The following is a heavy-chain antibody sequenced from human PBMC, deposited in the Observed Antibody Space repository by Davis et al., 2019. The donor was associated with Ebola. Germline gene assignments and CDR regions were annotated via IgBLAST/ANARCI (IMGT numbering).Heavy chain of an antibody. D-gene: IGHD3-10*01. CDR3: ARDTVWFGTSYYFDY. CDR1: GFTFSSYG. Sequence: PGGSLRLSCAASGFTFSSYGMHWVRQAPGKGLEWVAVIWYDGSNKYYADSVKGRFTISRDNSKNTLYLQMNSLRAEDTAVYYCARDTVWFGTSYYFDYWGQGTLVTVSS. J-gene: IGHJ4*02. CDR2: IWYDGSNK. V-gene: IGHV3-33*01.